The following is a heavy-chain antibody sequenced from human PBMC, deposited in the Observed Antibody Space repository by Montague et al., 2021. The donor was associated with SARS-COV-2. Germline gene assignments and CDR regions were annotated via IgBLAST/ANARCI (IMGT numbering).Heavy chain of an antibody. V-gene: IGHV6-1*01. CDR1: GDSVFNKSVA. CDR3: ASSGITLTGLDAFDI. CDR2: TYYRSKWDS. D-gene: IGHD3-9*01. Sequence: CAISGDSVFNKSVAWNWIRQSPSRGLEWLGRTYYRSKWDSDYAEAVKRRLGITPDTSKNQVSLQLNSVIPEDTAVYFCASSGITLTGLDAFDIWGQGTMVTVSS. J-gene: IGHJ3*02.